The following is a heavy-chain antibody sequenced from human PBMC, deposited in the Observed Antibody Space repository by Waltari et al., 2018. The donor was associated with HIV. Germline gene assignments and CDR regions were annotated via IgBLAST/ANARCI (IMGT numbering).Heavy chain of an antibody. D-gene: IGHD3-22*01. CDR2: IYWDDDK. Sequence: QITLKESGPTLVKPTQTLTLTCTFSGFSLSTSGVGVGWIRQPPGKALEWLALIYWDDDKRYSPSLKSRLTITKDTSKNQVVLTMTNMDPVDTATYYCAHTPAEGRAMIVVVGRFDYWGQGTLVTVSS. CDR1: GFSLSTSGVG. V-gene: IGHV2-5*02. J-gene: IGHJ4*02. CDR3: AHTPAEGRAMIVVVGRFDY.